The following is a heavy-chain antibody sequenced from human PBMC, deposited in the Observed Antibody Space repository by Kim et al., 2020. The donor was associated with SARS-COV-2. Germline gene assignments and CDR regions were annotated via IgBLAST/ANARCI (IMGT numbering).Heavy chain of an antibody. V-gene: IGHV1-8*01. D-gene: IGHD2-2*01. Sequence: ASVKVSCKASGYTFTSYDINWVRQATGQGLEWMGWMNPNSGNTGYAQKFQGRVTMTRNTSISTAYMELSSLRSEDTAVYYCARVVPAAPPYYYYYMDVWGKGTTVTVSS. CDR2: MNPNSGNT. CDR3: ARVVPAAPPYYYYYMDV. J-gene: IGHJ6*03. CDR1: GYTFTSYD.